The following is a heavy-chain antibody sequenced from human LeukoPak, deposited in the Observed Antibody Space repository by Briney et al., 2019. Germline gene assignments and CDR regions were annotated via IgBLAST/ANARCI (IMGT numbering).Heavy chain of an antibody. V-gene: IGHV1-69*13. CDR2: LIPILGTA. CDR1: GGIFISYA. D-gene: IGHD3-22*01. J-gene: IGHJ6*02. CDR3: ARTFYYDSSGQYRDLYYGMDV. Sequence: SVKVSCKASGGIFISYAISWVRQAPGQGLEWMGGLIPILGTAKYAQKFQGRVTITADESTSTAYMELNSLRSEDTAVYYCARTFYYDSSGQYRDLYYGMDVWGQGTTVTVSS.